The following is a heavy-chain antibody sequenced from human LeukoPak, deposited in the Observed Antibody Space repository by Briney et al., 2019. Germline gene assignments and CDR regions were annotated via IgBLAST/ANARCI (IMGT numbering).Heavy chain of an antibody. CDR2: INPNSGGT. CDR3: ARDGSYYGSGSYYKADY. Sequence: APVKVSCKASGYTFTGYYMHWVRQAPGQGLEWMGWINPNSGGTNYAQKFQGRVTMTRDTSISTAYVELSRLRSDDTAVYYCARDGSYYGSGSYYKADYWGQGTLVTVSS. D-gene: IGHD3-10*01. CDR1: GYTFTGYY. V-gene: IGHV1-2*02. J-gene: IGHJ4*02.